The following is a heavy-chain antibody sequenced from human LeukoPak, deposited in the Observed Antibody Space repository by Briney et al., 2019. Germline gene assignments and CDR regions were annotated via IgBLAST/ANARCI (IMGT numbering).Heavy chain of an antibody. CDR3: AGSDYYYYMDV. D-gene: IGHD3-10*01. V-gene: IGHV4-39*01. Sequence: PSETLSLTCTVSGGSISSSSYYWGWIRQPPGKGLEWIGSIYHSGSTYYNPSLKSRVTISVDTSKNQFSLKLSSVTAADTAVFYCAGSDYYYYMDVWSKGTTDTVSS. CDR2: IYHSGST. CDR1: GGSISSSSYY. J-gene: IGHJ6*03.